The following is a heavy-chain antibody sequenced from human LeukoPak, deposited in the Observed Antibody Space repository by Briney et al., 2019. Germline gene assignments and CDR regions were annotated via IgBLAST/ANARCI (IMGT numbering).Heavy chain of an antibody. CDR2: ISSSSSYI. CDR1: GFTFSSYS. D-gene: IGHD1-7*01. Sequence: PGGSLRLSCAASGFTFSSYSMNWVRQAPGKGLEWVSSISSSSSYIYYADSVKGRFTISRDNAKNSLYLQMNSLRAEDTAVYYCARDIDDLELRVAFDIWGQGTMVTVSS. V-gene: IGHV3-21*01. CDR3: ARDIDDLELRVAFDI. J-gene: IGHJ3*02.